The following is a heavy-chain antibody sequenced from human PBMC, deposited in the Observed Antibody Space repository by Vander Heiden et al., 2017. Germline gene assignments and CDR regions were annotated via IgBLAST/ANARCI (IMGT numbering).Heavy chain of an antibody. J-gene: IGHJ3*02. CDR1: GFTFSSYA. CDR3: ARGGAFDI. D-gene: IGHD3-10*01. CDR2: ISYDGSKK. Sequence: QVQLVESGGGVVQPGRSLRLSCAASGFTFSSYAMHWVRQAPGKGLEWVAVISYDGSKKDYADSVKGRFTISRDNSKNTLYMKMNSLRAEDTAVYYCARGGAFDIWGQGTMVTVSS. V-gene: IGHV3-30-3*01.